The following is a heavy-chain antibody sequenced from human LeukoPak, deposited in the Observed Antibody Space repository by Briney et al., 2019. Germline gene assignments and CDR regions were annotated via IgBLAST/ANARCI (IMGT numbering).Heavy chain of an antibody. D-gene: IGHD5-24*01. CDR1: GGSISSYY. Sequence: PSETLSLTCTVSGGSISSYYWSWIRQPPGKGLEWIGCIYYSGSTNYNPSLKSRVTISVDTSKNQFSLKLSSVTAADTAVYYCARWLQLRPDAFDIWGQGTMVTVSS. V-gene: IGHV4-59*01. J-gene: IGHJ3*02. CDR3: ARWLQLRPDAFDI. CDR2: IYYSGST.